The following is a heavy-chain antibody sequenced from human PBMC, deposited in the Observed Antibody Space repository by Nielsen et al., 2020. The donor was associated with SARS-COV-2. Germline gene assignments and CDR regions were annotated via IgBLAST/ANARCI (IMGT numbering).Heavy chain of an antibody. CDR2: ISSNGGST. V-gene: IGHV3-64D*09. Sequence: GESLKISCSASGFTFSSYAMHWVRQAPGKGLEYVSAISSNGGSTYYADSVKGRFTISRDNSKNTLYLQMSSLRAEDTAVYYCARGPRIAAAGRKPYYYYMDVWGKGTTVTVSS. CDR1: GFTFSSYA. CDR3: ARGPRIAAAGRKPYYYYMDV. D-gene: IGHD6-13*01. J-gene: IGHJ6*03.